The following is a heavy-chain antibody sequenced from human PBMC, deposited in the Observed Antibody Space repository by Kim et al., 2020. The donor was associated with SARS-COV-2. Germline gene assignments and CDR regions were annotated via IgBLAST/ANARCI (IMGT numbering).Heavy chain of an antibody. CDR3: ARQPTAKVLRFLEWLLYLDY. D-gene: IGHD3-3*01. V-gene: IGHV4-39*01. Sequence: WSGSIYYSGSTYYNPPLKSRVTKSEDTSKKQFSLKLSSVTAADTAVYYCARQPTAKVLRFLEWLLYLDYWGQGTLVTVSS. J-gene: IGHJ4*02. CDR2: IYYSGST.